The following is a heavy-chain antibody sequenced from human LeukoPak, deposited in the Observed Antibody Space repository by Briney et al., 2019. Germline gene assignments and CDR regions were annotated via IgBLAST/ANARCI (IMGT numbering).Heavy chain of an antibody. CDR2: INPNSGGT. D-gene: IGHD1-26*01. V-gene: IGHV1-2*02. CDR1: GYTFTGYY. Sequence: GASVKVSCKASGYTFTGYYMHWVRQAPGQGLEWMGWINPNSGGTNYAQKFQGRVTMTRDTSISTAYMELSRLRSDDTAVYYCASSAMYSGSHMTFDYWGQGTLVTVSS. J-gene: IGHJ4*02. CDR3: ASSAMYSGSHMTFDY.